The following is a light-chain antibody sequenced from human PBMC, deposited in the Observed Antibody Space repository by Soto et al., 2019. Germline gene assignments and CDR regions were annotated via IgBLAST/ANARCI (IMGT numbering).Light chain of an antibody. V-gene: IGLV7-46*01. CDR1: TGTVTTYHF. Sequence: VVTQEPSLTLSPGGTVTLTCGSSTGTVTTYHFPYWFQQKPGQAPTALIFDTRNRHSWTPARFSGSLLGGKAALTLSGAEPEDEADYYCLLYYDTIRVFSGGTQLTVL. CDR3: LLYYDTIRV. CDR2: DTR. J-gene: IGLJ3*02.